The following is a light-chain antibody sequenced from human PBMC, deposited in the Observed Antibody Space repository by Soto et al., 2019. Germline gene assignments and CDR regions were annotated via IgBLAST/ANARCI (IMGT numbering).Light chain of an antibody. J-gene: IGKJ4*01. CDR1: QSVTTY. CDR3: HQCANWRLT. CDR2: DAS. V-gene: IGKV3-11*01. Sequence: EIVLTQSPATLSLSPGERATLSCRASQSVTTYLAWYQQQPGQAPRLLIYDASNRATGIPARFSGSVSGTDFTLTISSLEPEDFAVYYCHQCANWRLTFGGGTKVEIK.